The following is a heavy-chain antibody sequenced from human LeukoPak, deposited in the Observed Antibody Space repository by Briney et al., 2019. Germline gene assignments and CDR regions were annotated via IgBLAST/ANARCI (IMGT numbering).Heavy chain of an antibody. CDR3: ARENHYSSDY. D-gene: IGHD1-14*01. CDR2: IGGSGSHI. J-gene: IGHJ4*02. V-gene: IGHV3-11*01. Sequence: PGGSLRLSCAASGLTFSDYYMSWIRQAPGKGLEWVSYIGGSGSHINSADSVKGRFTISRDNAKNSLYLQINSLRVEDTAVYYCARENHYSSDYWGQGTLVTVSS. CDR1: GLTFSDYY.